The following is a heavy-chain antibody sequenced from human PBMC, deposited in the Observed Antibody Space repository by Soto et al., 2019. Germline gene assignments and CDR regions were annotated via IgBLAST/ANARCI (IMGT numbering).Heavy chain of an antibody. V-gene: IGHV3-72*01. J-gene: IGHJ4*02. CDR3: VRASYGGRDY. Sequence: EVQLVESGGGLVQPGGSLRLSCATSGFTFSDHYVDWVRQAPGKGLEWVGRSRNKAKSYTTEHAASVKGRFIISRDDSKNSLYLQMNSLKTEDTAVYYCVRASYGGRDYWGRGTLVTVSS. CDR2: SRNKAKSYTT. D-gene: IGHD4-17*01. CDR1: GFTFSDHY.